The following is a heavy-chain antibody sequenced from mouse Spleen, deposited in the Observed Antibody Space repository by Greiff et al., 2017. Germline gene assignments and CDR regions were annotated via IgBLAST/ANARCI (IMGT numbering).Heavy chain of an antibody. CDR2: IWAGGST. CDR3: ARERWLEAMDY. Sequence: QVQLQQSGPGLVAPSQSLSITCTVSGLSLTSYGVHWVRQPPGKGLEWLGVIWAGGSTNYNSALMSRLSISKDNSKSQVFLKMNSLQTDDTAMYYCARERWLEAMDYWGQGTSVTVSS. V-gene: IGHV2-9*02. J-gene: IGHJ4*01. D-gene: IGHD1-1*02. CDR1: GLSLTSYG.